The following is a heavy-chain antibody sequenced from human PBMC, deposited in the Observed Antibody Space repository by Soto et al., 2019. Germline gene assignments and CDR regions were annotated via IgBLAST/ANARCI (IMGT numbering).Heavy chain of an antibody. Sequence: GESLKISCKGSGYTFTSHWIGWVRQMPGKGLEWMGIIYPGDSDTRYSPSFQGHVTISADKSITTAYLQWNSLEASDTAMYYCARDAGGDYARGGNYFDYWGQGALVTVSS. CDR3: ARDAGGDYARGGNYFDY. CDR1: GYTFTSHW. J-gene: IGHJ4*02. D-gene: IGHD2-21*02. V-gene: IGHV5-51*01. CDR2: IYPGDSDT.